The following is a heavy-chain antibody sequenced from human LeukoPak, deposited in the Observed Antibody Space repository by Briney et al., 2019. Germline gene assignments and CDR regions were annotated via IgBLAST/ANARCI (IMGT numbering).Heavy chain of an antibody. CDR2: IYTSGST. J-gene: IGHJ4*02. Sequence: SETLSLTCTVSGGSISSGSYYWTWIRQPAGKGLEWIGRIYTSGSTNYHPSLKSQVTIPVDTCKNQFSLKLSSVTVADTAVYYCARGSFYYDSSGYQYYFDYWGQGTLVTVSS. CDR3: ARGSFYYDSSGYQYYFDY. CDR1: GGSISSGSYY. D-gene: IGHD3-22*01. V-gene: IGHV4-61*02.